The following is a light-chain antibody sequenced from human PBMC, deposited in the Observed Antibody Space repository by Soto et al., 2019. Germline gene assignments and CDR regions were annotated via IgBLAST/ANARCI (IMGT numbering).Light chain of an antibody. CDR1: QTISSW. Sequence: DIQMTQSPSTLSGSVGDRVTLTCRASQTISSWLAWYQQKPGKAPKLLIYHASNLESGVPSRFSGSGSGTEFTLTISSLQPDDFATYYCQQYNSYSRTFGQGTKV. CDR3: QQYNSYSRT. CDR2: HAS. J-gene: IGKJ1*01. V-gene: IGKV1-5*01.